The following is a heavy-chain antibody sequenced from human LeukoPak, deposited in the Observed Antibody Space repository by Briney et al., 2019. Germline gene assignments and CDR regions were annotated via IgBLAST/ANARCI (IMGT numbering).Heavy chain of an antibody. D-gene: IGHD3-10*01. CDR2: IIPMFGSA. CDR1: GGTFSNYV. J-gene: IGHJ5*02. Sequence: SVKVSCKASGGTFSNYVISWVRQAPGQGLEWTGGIIPMFGSATYSEKFQGRVTITTDESTSTGYMEMSRLTSEDTAVYYCARGQYYGSETYWHTKWFDPWGQGTPVTVSS. CDR3: ARGQYYGSETYWHTKWFDP. V-gene: IGHV1-69*05.